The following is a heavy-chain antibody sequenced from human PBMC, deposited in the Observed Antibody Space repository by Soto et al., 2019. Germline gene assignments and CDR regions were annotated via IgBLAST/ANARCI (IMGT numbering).Heavy chain of an antibody. V-gene: IGHV4-34*01. CDR2: INHSGST. CDR3: ARDKITGLFDY. D-gene: IGHD2-8*02. Sequence: QVQLQQWGAGLLKPSETLSLTCAVYGGSFSGYYWTWIRQPPGTGLEWIGEINHSGSTNYNPSLKNRVTISVDTSKNQFSLKLTSVTAADPDVYYCARDKITGLFDYWGQGTLVTVSS. J-gene: IGHJ4*02. CDR1: GGSFSGYY.